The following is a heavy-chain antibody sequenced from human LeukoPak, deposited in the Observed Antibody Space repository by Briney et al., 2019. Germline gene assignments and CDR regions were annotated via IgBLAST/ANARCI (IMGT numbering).Heavy chain of an antibody. D-gene: IGHD4-23*01. V-gene: IGHV3-9*01. CDR3: AKDTGGNGAYFYAMDV. CDR1: GFAFHNYA. CDR2: INWNSDTK. Sequence: PCKSLRLSCVGSGFAFHNYAMHWVRRPPGKGLEWVSAINWNSDTKAYSDSVKGRFTISRDRARNSLYLQMDSLRPEDTALYYCAKDTGGNGAYFYAMDVWGQGTSVTVSS. J-gene: IGHJ6*02.